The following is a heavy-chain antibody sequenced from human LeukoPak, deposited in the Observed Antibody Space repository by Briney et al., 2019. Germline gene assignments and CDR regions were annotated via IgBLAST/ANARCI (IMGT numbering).Heavy chain of an antibody. D-gene: IGHD6-19*01. Sequence: PSETLSLTCAVSGGSISSSNWWSWVRQPPGKGLEWIGSIYYSGSTYYNPSLKSRVTISVDTSKNQFSLKLSSVTAADTAVYYCARGRSGWYYYFDYWGQGTLVTVSS. CDR3: ARGRSGWYYYFDY. V-gene: IGHV4-39*01. J-gene: IGHJ4*02. CDR1: GGSISSSNW. CDR2: IYYSGST.